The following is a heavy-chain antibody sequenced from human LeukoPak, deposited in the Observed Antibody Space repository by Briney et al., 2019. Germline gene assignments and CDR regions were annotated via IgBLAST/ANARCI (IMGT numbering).Heavy chain of an antibody. Sequence: SETLSLTCIVSGGSISSDYWSWIRQPPGKGLEWIGYIYYSGSTDYNPSLKSRVTISVDTSKNQFSLKLISVTAVDTAVYYCAREWGYCSSTSCSTRGFDYWGQGTLVTVSS. J-gene: IGHJ4*02. CDR1: GGSISSDY. V-gene: IGHV4-59*01. D-gene: IGHD2-2*01. CDR3: AREWGYCSSTSCSTRGFDY. CDR2: IYYSGST.